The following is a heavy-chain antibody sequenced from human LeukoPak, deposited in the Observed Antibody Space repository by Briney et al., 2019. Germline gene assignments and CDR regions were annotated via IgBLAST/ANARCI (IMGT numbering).Heavy chain of an antibody. D-gene: IGHD3-9*01. V-gene: IGHV4-34*01. Sequence: SETLSLTCAVYGGSFSGYYWSWIRQPPGKGLEWIGEINHSGSTNYNPSLKSRVTISVDTSKNQFSLKLSSVTAADTAVYYCARGLYDILTGYYYYYYMDVWGKGTTVTVSS. J-gene: IGHJ6*03. CDR1: GGSFSGYY. CDR2: INHSGST. CDR3: ARGLYDILTGYYYYYYMDV.